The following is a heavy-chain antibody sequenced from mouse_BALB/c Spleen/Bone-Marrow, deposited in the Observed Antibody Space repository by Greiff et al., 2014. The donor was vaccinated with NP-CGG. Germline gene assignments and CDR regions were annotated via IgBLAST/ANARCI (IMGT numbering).Heavy chain of an antibody. Sequence: LQESGGGLVQPGGSLKLSCVASGFTFSSYGMSWVRQTPDKRLELVATINNNGGSTYYPDSVKGQFTIPRDNAKNTLYLQMSSLKSEDTAMYYCARVYGWYFDVWGAGTTVTVSS. V-gene: IGHV5-6-3*01. J-gene: IGHJ1*01. D-gene: IGHD1-1*01. CDR2: INNNGGST. CDR3: ARVYGWYFDV. CDR1: GFTFSSYG.